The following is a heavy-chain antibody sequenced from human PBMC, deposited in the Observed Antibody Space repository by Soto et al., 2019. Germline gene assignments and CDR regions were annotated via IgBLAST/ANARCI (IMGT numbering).Heavy chain of an antibody. V-gene: IGHV4-31*03. Sequence: SETLSLTCTVSGGSISSGGYYWSWIRQHPGKGLEWIGYIYYSGSTYYNPSLKSRVTISVDTSKNQFSLKLSSVTAADTAVYYCARDRQEGYFDWLSSSATSSYGMDVWGQGTTVTSP. D-gene: IGHD3-9*01. CDR1: GGSISSGGYY. J-gene: IGHJ6*02. CDR3: ARDRQEGYFDWLSSSATSSYGMDV. CDR2: IYYSGST.